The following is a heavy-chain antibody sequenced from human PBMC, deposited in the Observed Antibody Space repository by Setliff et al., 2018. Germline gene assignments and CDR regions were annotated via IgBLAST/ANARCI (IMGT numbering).Heavy chain of an antibody. J-gene: IGHJ6*03. Sequence: ASVKVSCKASGHTFTNYAMTWMRQAPGQGLEYMGWINTNTGNPIYAQGFTGRFVFSLDTSVSTAYLQISSLKSEDTAVYYCARGSRFGTIVYKGDYYMDVWGKGTTVT. CDR1: GHTFTNYA. CDR2: INTNTGNP. CDR3: ARGSRFGTIVYKGDYYMDV. D-gene: IGHD3-10*01. V-gene: IGHV7-4-1*02.